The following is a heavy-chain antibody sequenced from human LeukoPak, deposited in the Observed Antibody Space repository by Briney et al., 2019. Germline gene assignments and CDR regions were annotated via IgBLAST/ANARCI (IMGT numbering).Heavy chain of an antibody. CDR2: INPNSGGT. J-gene: IGHJ4*02. V-gene: IGHV1-2*02. D-gene: IGHD2-15*01. CDR1: GYTFTGYY. Sequence: GASVKVSCKASGYTFTGYYMHWVRQAPGQGLEWMGWINPNSGGTNYAQQFQGRVTMTRDTSISTAYMELSRLRSDDTAVYYCARDLCSGGSCTDYWGQGTLVTVSS. CDR3: ARDLCSGGSCTDY.